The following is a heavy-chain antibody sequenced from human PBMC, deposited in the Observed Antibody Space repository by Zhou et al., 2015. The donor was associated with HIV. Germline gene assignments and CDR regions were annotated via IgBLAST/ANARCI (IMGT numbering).Heavy chain of an antibody. CDR3: AADARGRAAIRNY. Sequence: QLVQSGAEVKKPGTSVKVSCKASGFTFTSSAVQWVRQARGQRLEWIGWIVVGSGNTNYAQKFQERVTITRDMSTSTAYMELSSLRSEDTAVYYCAADARGRAAIRNYWGQGTLVTVSS. CDR1: GFTFTSSA. D-gene: IGHD2-2*02. J-gene: IGHJ4*02. V-gene: IGHV1-58*01. CDR2: IVVGSGNT.